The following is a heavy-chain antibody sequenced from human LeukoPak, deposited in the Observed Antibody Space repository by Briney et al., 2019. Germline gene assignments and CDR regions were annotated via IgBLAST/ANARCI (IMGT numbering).Heavy chain of an antibody. J-gene: IGHJ4*02. V-gene: IGHV3-30-3*01. CDR2: ISYDGSNK. Sequence: GGSLRLSCTASGFTFSSYWMHWVRQAPGKGLEWVAVISYDGSNKYYADSVKGRFTISRDNSKNTLYLQMNSLRAEDTAVYYCARGRGSICSGGSCYSYYFDYWGQGTLVTVSS. D-gene: IGHD2-15*01. CDR1: GFTFSSYW. CDR3: ARGRGSICSGGSCYSYYFDY.